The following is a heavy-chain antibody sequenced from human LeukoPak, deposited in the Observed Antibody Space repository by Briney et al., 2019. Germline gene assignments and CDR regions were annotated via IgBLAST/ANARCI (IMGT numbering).Heavy chain of an antibody. V-gene: IGHV4-4*02. CDR1: GGSVSSANW. J-gene: IGHJ2*01. CDR3: ARVYYSSSYDYWYFDL. D-gene: IGHD6-13*01. CDR2: IYHSGTT. Sequence: SGTLSLTCSVSGGSVSSANWWSWVRQPPGKGLEWIGEIYHSGTTNYNLSLTSRVTISVDTSKNQFSLKLSSVTAADTAVYYCARVYYSSSYDYWYFDLWGRGTLVTVSS.